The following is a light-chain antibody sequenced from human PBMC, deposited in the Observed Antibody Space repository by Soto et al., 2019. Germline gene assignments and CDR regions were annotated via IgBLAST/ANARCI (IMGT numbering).Light chain of an antibody. V-gene: IGKV3-11*01. CDR3: QQLSHWPFT. Sequence: ESVLIQAPRTLYLSPGERATLSCRASQSVGSYLAWYQQKPGQAPRLLIYDASKRATGIPARFSGSGSGTDFTLTISSLEPEDFALYYCQQLSHWPFTFGPGTKVDIK. CDR2: DAS. CDR1: QSVGSY. J-gene: IGKJ3*01.